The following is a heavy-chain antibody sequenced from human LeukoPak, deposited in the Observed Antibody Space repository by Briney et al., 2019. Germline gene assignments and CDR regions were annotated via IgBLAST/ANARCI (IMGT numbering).Heavy chain of an antibody. CDR2: FDPEDGET. Sequence: ASVKVSCKVSGYTLTELSMHWVRQAPGKGLEWMGGFDPEDGETIYAQKFQGRVTVTEDTSTDTAYMELSSLRSEDTAVYYCATDGGNYVPTLGYYYYGMDVWGQGTTVTVSS. CDR3: ATDGGNYVPTLGYYYYGMDV. J-gene: IGHJ6*02. V-gene: IGHV1-24*01. D-gene: IGHD1-26*01. CDR1: GYTLTELS.